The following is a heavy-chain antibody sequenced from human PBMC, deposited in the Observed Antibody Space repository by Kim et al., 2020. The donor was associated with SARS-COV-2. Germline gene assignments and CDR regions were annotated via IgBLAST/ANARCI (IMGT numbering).Heavy chain of an antibody. Sequence: KSRVTISVDTSKNQFSLKLSSVTAADTAVYYGARVVGLRHSVVVTASHFDYWGQGTLVTVSS. V-gene: IGHV4-31*02. D-gene: IGHD2-21*02. J-gene: IGHJ4*02. CDR3: ARVVGLRHSVVVTASHFDY.